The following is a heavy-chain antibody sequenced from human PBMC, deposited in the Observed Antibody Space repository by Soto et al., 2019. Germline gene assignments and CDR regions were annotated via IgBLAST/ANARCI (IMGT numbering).Heavy chain of an antibody. CDR1: GGTFSSYT. V-gene: IGHV1-69*08. CDR3: ARDSHGLGFEP. Sequence: QVQLVQSGAEVKKPGSSVKVSCKASGGTFSSYTISWVRQAPGQGLEWMGRIIPILGIANYAQKFQGRVTITADKSTSTAYMALSSLRSEDTAVYYCARDSHGLGFEPWGQGTLVTVSS. CDR2: IIPILGIA. J-gene: IGHJ5*02.